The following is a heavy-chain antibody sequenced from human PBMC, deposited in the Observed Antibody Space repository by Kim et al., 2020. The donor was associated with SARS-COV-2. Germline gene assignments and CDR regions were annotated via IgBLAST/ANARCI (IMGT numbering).Heavy chain of an antibody. J-gene: IGHJ5*02. CDR3: ARGRLPYYYGSGNWFDP. Sequence: SETLSLTCAVYGGSFSGYYWSWIRQPPGKGLEWIGEINHSGSTNYNPSLKSRVTISVDTSKNQFSLKLSSVTAADTAVYYCARGRLPYYYGSGNWFDPWGQGNLVTVSS. CDR1: GGSFSGYY. D-gene: IGHD3-10*01. CDR2: INHSGST. V-gene: IGHV4-34*01.